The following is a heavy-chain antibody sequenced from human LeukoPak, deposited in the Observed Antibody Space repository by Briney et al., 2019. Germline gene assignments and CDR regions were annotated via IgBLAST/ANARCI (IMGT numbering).Heavy chain of an antibody. CDR3: ARENSGSYREFDY. CDR1: AGSTISYY. J-gene: IGHJ4*02. CDR2: IYTSGST. Sequence: SETLSLTCTVSAGSTISYYWSWIRQPAGNELGWIGRIYTSGSTNYNASLKSRVSMSVDTSKNQFSLKLSSVTAADTAVFYCARENSGSYREFDYWGQGTLVTVSS. D-gene: IGHD1-26*01. V-gene: IGHV4-4*07.